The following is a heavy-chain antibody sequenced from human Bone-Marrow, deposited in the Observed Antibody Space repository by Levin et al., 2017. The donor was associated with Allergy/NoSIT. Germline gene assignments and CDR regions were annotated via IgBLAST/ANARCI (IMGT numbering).Heavy chain of an antibody. CDR1: GGSFSGYY. CDR2: INHSGST. V-gene: IGHV4-34*01. CDR3: ARDGGSGSPDY. J-gene: IGHJ4*02. Sequence: SQTLSLTCAVYGGSFSGYYWSWIRQPPGKGLEWIGEINHSGSTNYNPSLKSRVTISVDTSKNQFSLKLSSVTAADTAVYYCARDGGSGSPDYWGQGTLVTVSS. D-gene: IGHD3-10*01.